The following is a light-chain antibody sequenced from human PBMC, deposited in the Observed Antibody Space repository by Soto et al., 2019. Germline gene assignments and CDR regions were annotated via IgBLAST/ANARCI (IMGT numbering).Light chain of an antibody. J-gene: IGLJ2*01. Sequence: QSVLTQPPSVSGAPGQRVTISCTGSSSNIGAGYDVHWYQQLPGTAPKLLIYGNSNRPSGVPDRFAGSKSGTSASLAITGLHAEDEADYDCQSEVRSQRGVVFGGGTKLTDL. CDR3: QSEVRSQRGVV. V-gene: IGLV1-40*01. CDR2: GNS. CDR1: SSNIGAGYD.